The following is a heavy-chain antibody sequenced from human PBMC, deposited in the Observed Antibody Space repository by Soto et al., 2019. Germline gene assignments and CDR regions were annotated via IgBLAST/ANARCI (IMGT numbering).Heavy chain of an antibody. V-gene: IGHV1-46*01. CDR2: INPSGGST. CDR1: GYTFTSYY. D-gene: IGHD2-2*02. J-gene: IGHJ6*02. Sequence: ASVNVSCKSSGYTFTSYYIHWGRQAPGQGLECMGIINPSGGSTSYAQKFQGRVTMTRDTSTSTVYMELSGLRSEDTAVYYCAREIVVPAAIPSYYYYYYGMDVWGQGTTVTVSS. CDR3: AREIVVPAAIPSYYYYYYGMDV.